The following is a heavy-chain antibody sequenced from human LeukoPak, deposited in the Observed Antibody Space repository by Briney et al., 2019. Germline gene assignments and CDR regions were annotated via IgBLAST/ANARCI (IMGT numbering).Heavy chain of an antibody. CDR1: GCTFSSYA. CDR3: ARGEDVVVVAATKPTGDY. D-gene: IGHD2-15*01. J-gene: IGHJ4*02. Sequence: SVKVSCKASGCTFSSYAFSWVRQAPGQGLEWMGRIIPILGIANYAQKFQGRVTMTADKSTSTAYMELSSLRSEDTAVYYCARGEDVVVVAATKPTGDYWGQGTLVTVSS. V-gene: IGHV1-69*04. CDR2: IIPILGIA.